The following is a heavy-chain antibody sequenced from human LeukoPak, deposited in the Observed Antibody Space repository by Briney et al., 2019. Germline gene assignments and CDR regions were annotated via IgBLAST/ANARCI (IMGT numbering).Heavy chain of an antibody. Sequence: ASVKVSCKASGYTFTSYDINWMRQATGQGLEWMGWMNPNSGNTGYAQKFQGRVTMTRNTSISTAYMELSSLRSEDTAVYYRARGPGWVAASNFDYWGQGTLVTVSS. V-gene: IGHV1-8*01. CDR3: ARGPGWVAASNFDY. D-gene: IGHD2-15*01. CDR1: GYTFTSYD. J-gene: IGHJ4*02. CDR2: MNPNSGNT.